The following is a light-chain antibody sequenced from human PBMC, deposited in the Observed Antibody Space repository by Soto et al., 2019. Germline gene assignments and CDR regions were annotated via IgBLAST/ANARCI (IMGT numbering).Light chain of an antibody. CDR1: QSVTSS. CDR2: RAS. CDR3: QQYNNWLWT. V-gene: IGKV3-15*01. J-gene: IGKJ1*01. Sequence: EVVLTQSPGTLSLSSVERATLSCRASQSVTSSLAWYQQKPGRSPRLLIYRASTRATGISARFSGSGSGTEFTLTISSLQSEDFAVYYCQQYNNWLWTFGQGTKVDIK.